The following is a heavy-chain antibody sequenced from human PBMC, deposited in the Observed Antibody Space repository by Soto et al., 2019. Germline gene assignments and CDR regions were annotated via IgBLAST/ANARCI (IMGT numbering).Heavy chain of an antibody. Sequence: PGGSLRLSCAASGFTFSSYGMHWVRQAPGKGLEWVAVISYDGSNKYYADSVKGRFTISRDNSKNTLYLQMNSLRAEDTAVYYCAKDPHSGSYRYFDYWGQGTLVTVSS. CDR3: AKDPHSGSYRYFDY. V-gene: IGHV3-30*18. J-gene: IGHJ4*02. CDR2: ISYDGSNK. D-gene: IGHD1-26*01. CDR1: GFTFSSYG.